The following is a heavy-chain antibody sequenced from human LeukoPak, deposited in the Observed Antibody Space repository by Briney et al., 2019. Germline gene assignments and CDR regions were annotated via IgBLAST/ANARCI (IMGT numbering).Heavy chain of an antibody. Sequence: GGSLTLSCAASGFTFSSYGMHWVRQAPGKGLEWVAVISYDGSNKYYADSVKGRFTISRDNSKNTLYLQMNSLRAEDTAVYYCAKHVIAVAGNNWFDPWGQGTLVTVSS. CDR2: ISYDGSNK. V-gene: IGHV3-30*18. CDR3: AKHVIAVAGNNWFDP. CDR1: GFTFSSYG. J-gene: IGHJ5*02. D-gene: IGHD6-19*01.